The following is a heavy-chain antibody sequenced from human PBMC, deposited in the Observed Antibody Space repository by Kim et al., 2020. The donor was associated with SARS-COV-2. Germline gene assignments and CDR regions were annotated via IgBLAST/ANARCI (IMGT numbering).Heavy chain of an antibody. CDR3: ARDRYTSSSWYSY. J-gene: IGHJ4*02. CDR2: ISYDGSNK. V-gene: IGHV3-30-3*01. CDR1: GFTFSSYA. D-gene: IGHD6-13*01. Sequence: GGSLRLSCAASGFTFSSYAMHWVRQAPGKGLEWVAVISYDGSNKYYADSVKGRFTISRDNSKNTLYLQMNSLRAEDTAVYYCARDRYTSSSWYSYWGQGTLVTVSS.